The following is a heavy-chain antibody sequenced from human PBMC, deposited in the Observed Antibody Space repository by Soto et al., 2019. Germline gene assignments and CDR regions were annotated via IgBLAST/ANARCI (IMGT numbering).Heavy chain of an antibody. V-gene: IGHV3-66*01. J-gene: IGHJ4*02. CDR1: GFTVSTNY. Sequence: SLRLSCVVSGFTVSTNYMGWVRQAPGKGLEWVSSIYSDGNTYYAASVQGRFAISRDNSKNTLYLQMNTLRAEDTAVYYCAKGLQWELPLGYWGQGTLVTVSS. D-gene: IGHD1-26*01. CDR2: IYSDGNT. CDR3: AKGLQWELPLGY.